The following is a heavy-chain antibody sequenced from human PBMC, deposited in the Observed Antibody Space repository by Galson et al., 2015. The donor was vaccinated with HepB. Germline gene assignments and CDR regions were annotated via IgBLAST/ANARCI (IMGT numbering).Heavy chain of an antibody. CDR2: ISSSGSSV. D-gene: IGHD3-3*01. CDR1: GFTFSAYY. J-gene: IGHJ4*02. V-gene: IGHV3-11*01. CDR3: ARDVVTLFGVII. Sequence: SLRLSCAASGFTFSAYYMTWIRQAPGKGLEWVSYISSSGSSVYYADSVKGRFTISRDNAKSSLYLQMNSLRAEDTAVYYCARDVVTLFGVIIWGQGTLVTVTS.